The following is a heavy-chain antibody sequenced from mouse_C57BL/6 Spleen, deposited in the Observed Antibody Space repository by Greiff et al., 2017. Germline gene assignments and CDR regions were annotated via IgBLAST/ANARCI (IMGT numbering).Heavy chain of an antibody. Sequence: QVQLQQPGAELVKPGASVKLSCKASGYTFTSYWMHWVKQRPGRGLEGIGRIDPNSGGTKYNEKFKSKATLTVDKPSSTAYMQLSSLTSEDTAVYYWARSNWDEDDWGQGTTLTVSS. CDR1: GYTFTSYW. D-gene: IGHD4-1*01. CDR2: IDPNSGGT. V-gene: IGHV1-72*01. J-gene: IGHJ2*01. CDR3: ARSNWDEDD.